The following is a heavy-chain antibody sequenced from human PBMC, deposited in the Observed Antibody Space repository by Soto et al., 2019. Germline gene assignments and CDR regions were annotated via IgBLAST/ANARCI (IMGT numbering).Heavy chain of an antibody. CDR2: IYYSGST. CDR1: GGSISSYY. Sequence: SETLSLTCTVSGGSISSYYWSWIRQPPGKGLEWIGYIYYSGSTNYNPSLKSRVTISVDTSKNQFSLKLSSVTAADTAVYYCARHYGDYVYMDVWGKGTTDTVSS. D-gene: IGHD4-17*01. CDR3: ARHYGDYVYMDV. J-gene: IGHJ6*03. V-gene: IGHV4-59*08.